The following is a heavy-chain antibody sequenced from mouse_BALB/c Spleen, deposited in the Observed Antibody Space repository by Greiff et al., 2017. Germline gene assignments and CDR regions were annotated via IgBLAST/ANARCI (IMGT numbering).Heavy chain of an antibody. CDR1: GFTFSSYY. D-gene: IGHD2-14*01. V-gene: IGHV5-6-2*01. CDR2: INSNGGST. Sequence: EVKLVESGGGLVKLGGSLKLSCAASGFTFSSYYMSWVRQTPEKRLELVAAINSNGGSTYYPDTVKGRFTISRDNAKNTLYLQMSSLKSEDTALYYCAREGNYRYDDAMDYWGQGTSVTVSS. J-gene: IGHJ4*01. CDR3: AREGNYRYDDAMDY.